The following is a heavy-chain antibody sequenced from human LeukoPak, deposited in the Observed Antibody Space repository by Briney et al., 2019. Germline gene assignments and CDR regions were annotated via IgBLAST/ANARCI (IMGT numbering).Heavy chain of an antibody. CDR3: AVPALVGAKGSFDY. CDR2: IDYSGSS. D-gene: IGHD1-26*01. V-gene: IGHV4-30-4*01. Sequence: PSQTLSLTCTVSGGSIRSGDYSWNWIRQPPGKGLEWIGYIDYSGSSSYNPSLKSRVTISVDRSKNQFSLKLSSVTAADTAVHYCAVPALVGAKGSFDYWGQGTLVTVSS. J-gene: IGHJ4*02. CDR1: GGSIRSGDYS.